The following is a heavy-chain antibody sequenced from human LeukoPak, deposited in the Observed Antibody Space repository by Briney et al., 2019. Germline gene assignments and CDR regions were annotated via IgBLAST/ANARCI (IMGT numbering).Heavy chain of an antibody. CDR3: VRAQVGGTLGYAFDI. D-gene: IGHD1-26*01. V-gene: IGHV3-64*02. J-gene: IGHJ3*02. Sequence: GGSLRLSCAVSGFSVSNHAMHWVRQAPGKGLEYVAVISRNGVTTYYVDSVKGRFTISRDNSRNTVYLQMGSLTAEDMAVYYCVRAQVGGTLGYAFDIWGQGTMVTVSS. CDR1: GFSVSNHA. CDR2: ISRNGVTT.